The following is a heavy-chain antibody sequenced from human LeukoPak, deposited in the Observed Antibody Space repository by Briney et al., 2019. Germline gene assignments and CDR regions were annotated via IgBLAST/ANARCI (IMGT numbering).Heavy chain of an antibody. CDR2: IYPDDSDT. Sequence: GESLKISCKHSEYGFPNYCIGWVRQMPGKGLEWMGIIYPDDSDTRYSPSFQGQVTISADKSISTAYLQWSSLKASDTAMYYCARLTGAVAGMFDYWGQGTLVTVSS. CDR3: ARLTGAVAGMFDY. V-gene: IGHV5-51*01. J-gene: IGHJ4*02. CDR1: EYGFPNYC. D-gene: IGHD6-19*01.